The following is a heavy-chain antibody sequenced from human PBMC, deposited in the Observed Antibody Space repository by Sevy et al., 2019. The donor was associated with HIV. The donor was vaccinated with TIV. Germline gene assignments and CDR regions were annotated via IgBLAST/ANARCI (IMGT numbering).Heavy chain of an antibody. D-gene: IGHD2-15*01. CDR3: ARAFCSGGRCYSLAY. J-gene: IGHJ4*02. V-gene: IGHV1-18*01. CDR1: GYTFSTYR. CDR2: ICPHNGDT. Sequence: ASVKVSCKVSGYTFSTYRITWVRQAPGQGLEWMGWICPHNGDTNYARKLQGKVSMTTDTSTTTAYMELRGLTSDDTALYYCARAFCSGGRCYSLAYWGQGTLVTVSS.